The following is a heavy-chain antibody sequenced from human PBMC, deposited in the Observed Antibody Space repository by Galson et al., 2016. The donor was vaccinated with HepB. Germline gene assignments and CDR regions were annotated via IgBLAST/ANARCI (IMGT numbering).Heavy chain of an antibody. CDR2: IDWDDAK. CDR3: ARSSVVTQYFDY. CDR1: GFSLSTNDMC. D-gene: IGHD3-16*02. Sequence: PALVKPTQTLTLTCTFPGFSLSTNDMCVSWIRQPPGKALEWLALIDWDDAKFYRTSLKTRLTISKDTSKNQVVLTMTNMDPVDTATYYCARSSVVTQYFDYWGQGTLVTVSS. V-gene: IGHV2-70*01. J-gene: IGHJ4*02.